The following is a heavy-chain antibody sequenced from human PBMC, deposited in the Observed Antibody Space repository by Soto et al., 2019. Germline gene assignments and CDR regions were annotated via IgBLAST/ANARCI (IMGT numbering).Heavy chain of an antibody. CDR1: GFTFSGSA. CDR2: IRSKRNNYAT. Sequence: EVQLVESGGGLVQPGGSLKLSCAASGFTFSGSAMHWVRQASGKGLEWVGRIRSKRNNYATAYAASVRGRFTISRDDSDNTAHRQMNSLKVEDTAVYYCTRRVWTGYYSGGFDSWGQGTLVTVSS. V-gene: IGHV3-73*01. D-gene: IGHD3-3*01. CDR3: TRRVWTGYYSGGFDS. J-gene: IGHJ4*02.